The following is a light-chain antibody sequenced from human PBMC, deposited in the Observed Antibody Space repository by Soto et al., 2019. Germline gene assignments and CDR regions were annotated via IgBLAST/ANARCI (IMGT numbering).Light chain of an antibody. CDR1: TGAVTSGHY. Sequence: QAVVTQEPSLTVSPGGTVTLTCGSSTGAVTSGHYPYWFQQKPGQAPRTLIYDTSNKHSWTPARFSGSLLGGKAALTLSGAQPEDEAEYYCLLSYSGARPYVFGNGTKVTLL. CDR3: LLSYSGARPYV. CDR2: DTS. J-gene: IGLJ1*01. V-gene: IGLV7-46*01.